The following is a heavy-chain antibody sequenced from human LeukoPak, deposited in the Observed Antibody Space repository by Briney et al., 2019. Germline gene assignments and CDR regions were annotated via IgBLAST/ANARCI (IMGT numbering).Heavy chain of an antibody. Sequence: ASVKVSCKVSGYTLTELSMHWVRQAPGKGLEWMGGFDPEDGETIYAQKFQGRVTMTEDTSTDTAYMELSSLRSEDTAVYYCATGGYCSSTSCYGHYYYYGMDVWGQGTTVTVSS. CDR1: GYTLTELS. J-gene: IGHJ6*02. V-gene: IGHV1-24*01. CDR2: FDPEDGET. D-gene: IGHD2-2*01. CDR3: ATGGYCSSTSCYGHYYYYGMDV.